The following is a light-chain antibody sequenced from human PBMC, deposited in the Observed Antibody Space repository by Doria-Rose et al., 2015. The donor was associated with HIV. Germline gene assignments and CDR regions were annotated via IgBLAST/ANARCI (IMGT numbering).Light chain of an antibody. Sequence: TQSPGTLSLSPGERATLSCRASQSSSSTYLAWYQQKPGQAPSLLIYDGSTRATGIPDRFSASGSGTDFTLTINRLKPEDFALYYCHQYGTSWTFGQGTKVEI. CDR1: QSSSSTY. CDR2: DGS. V-gene: IGKV3-20*01. J-gene: IGKJ1*01. CDR3: HQYGTSWT.